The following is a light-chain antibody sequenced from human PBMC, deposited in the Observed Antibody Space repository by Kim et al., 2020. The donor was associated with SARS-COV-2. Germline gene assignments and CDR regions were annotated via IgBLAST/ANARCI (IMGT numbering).Light chain of an antibody. CDR3: QAWDSSTAV. J-gene: IGLJ3*02. Sequence: SYELTQPPSVSVSPGQTASITCSGDNLGDKYACWYQQKSGQSPVVVIYQDNKRPSGIPERFSGSNSGNTATLTISGTQAMEEADYYCQAWDSSTAVFGGGTMLTV. CDR2: QDN. CDR1: NLGDKY. V-gene: IGLV3-1*01.